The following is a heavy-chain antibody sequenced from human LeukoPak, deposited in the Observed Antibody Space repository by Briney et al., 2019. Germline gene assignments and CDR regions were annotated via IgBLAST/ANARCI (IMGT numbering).Heavy chain of an antibody. CDR1: GFILNDYG. CDR3: ARDRHCVNGVCHSPPGMDV. CDR2: IWFDKNQ. V-gene: IGHV3-33*01. J-gene: IGHJ6*02. D-gene: IGHD2-8*01. Sequence: AGGSLRLSCAASGFILNDYGMHWVRQAPGKGLEWVADIWFDKNQHFADSVKGRFAISRDNSENTVYLQINSLRAEDTAVYYCARDRHCVNGVCHSPPGMDVWGQGTTVTVSS.